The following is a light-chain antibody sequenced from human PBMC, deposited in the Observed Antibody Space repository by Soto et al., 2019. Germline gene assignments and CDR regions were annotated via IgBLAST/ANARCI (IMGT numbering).Light chain of an antibody. V-gene: IGKV3-15*01. CDR3: QQYNNWALT. J-gene: IGKJ4*01. CDR2: GSS. Sequence: EIVMTQSPATLSVSPGERATLSCRASQSVSSNLAWYQQKPGQAPRLLIYGSSTRATGIPARFSGSGSGTEFTLTISRLQSEDFAVYYCQQYNNWALTFGGGTKVESK. CDR1: QSVSSN.